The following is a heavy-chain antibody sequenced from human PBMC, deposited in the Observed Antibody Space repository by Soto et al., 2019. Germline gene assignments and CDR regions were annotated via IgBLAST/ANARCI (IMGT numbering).Heavy chain of an antibody. V-gene: IGHV1-18*04. J-gene: IGHJ6*02. D-gene: IGHD1-1*01. Sequence: GASVKVSCKASGYTFTSYGISWVRQAPGQGLEWMGWISAYNGNTNYAQKLQGRVTMTTDTSTSTAYMELRSLRSDDTAVYYCARDSTRTTFYYCMDVWGQGTMVTVSS. CDR2: ISAYNGNT. CDR1: GYTFTSYG. CDR3: ARDSTRTTFYYCMDV.